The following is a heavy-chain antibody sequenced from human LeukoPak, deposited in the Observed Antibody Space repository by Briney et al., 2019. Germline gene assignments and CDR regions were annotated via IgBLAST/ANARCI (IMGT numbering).Heavy chain of an antibody. CDR1: GFTVSSNY. Sequence: GGSLRLSCAASGFTVSSNYMSWVRQAPGKGLEWVSFIYSGGSTYYADSVKGRFTISRDNSKNTLYLQMNSLRAEDTAVYYCRLGYSYATFDYWGQGTLVTVSS. CDR2: IYSGGST. V-gene: IGHV3-53*01. D-gene: IGHD5-18*01. J-gene: IGHJ4*02. CDR3: RLGYSYATFDY.